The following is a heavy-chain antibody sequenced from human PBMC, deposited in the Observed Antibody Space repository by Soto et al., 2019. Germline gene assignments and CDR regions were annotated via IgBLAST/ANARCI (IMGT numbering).Heavy chain of an antibody. CDR2: ISAYNGNT. Sequence: VASVKVSCKASGYTFTSYGISWVRQAPGQGLEWMGWISAYNGNTNYAQKLQGRVTMTTDTSTSTAYMELRSLRSDDTAVYYCAREEDSSSRYYFDYWGQGTLVTVSS. V-gene: IGHV1-18*01. CDR3: AREEDSSSRYYFDY. J-gene: IGHJ4*02. D-gene: IGHD6-6*01. CDR1: GYTFTSYG.